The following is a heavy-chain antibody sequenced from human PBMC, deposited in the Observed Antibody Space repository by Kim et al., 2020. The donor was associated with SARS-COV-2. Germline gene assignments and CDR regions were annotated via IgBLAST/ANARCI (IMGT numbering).Heavy chain of an antibody. CDR1: GFTFSSYG. Sequence: GGSLRLSCAASGFTFSSYGMHWVRQAPGKGLEWVAVIWYDGSNKYYADSVKGRFTISRDNSKNTLYLQMNSLRAEDTAVYYCARDGEHCSGGSCYPYGMDVWGQGTTVTVSS. J-gene: IGHJ6*02. CDR2: IWYDGSNK. V-gene: IGHV3-33*01. CDR3: ARDGEHCSGGSCYPYGMDV. D-gene: IGHD2-15*01.